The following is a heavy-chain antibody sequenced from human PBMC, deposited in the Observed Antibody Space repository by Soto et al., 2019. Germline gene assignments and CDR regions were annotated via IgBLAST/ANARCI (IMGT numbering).Heavy chain of an antibody. CDR1: GYTFTSYG. D-gene: IGHD4-17*01. Sequence: QVQLAQSGAEVKKPGASVKVSCKASGYTFTSYGISWVRQAPGQGLEWMGWISAYNGNTNYAQKLQGRVTMTTDTSTSTAYMELRSLRSDDTAVYYCARVGVGLTVTTRNWFDPWGQGTLVTVSS. CDR3: ARVGVGLTVTTRNWFDP. V-gene: IGHV1-18*01. CDR2: ISAYNGNT. J-gene: IGHJ5*02.